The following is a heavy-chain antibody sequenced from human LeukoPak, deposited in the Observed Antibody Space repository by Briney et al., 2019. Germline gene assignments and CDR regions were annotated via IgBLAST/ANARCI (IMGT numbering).Heavy chain of an antibody. Sequence: HPGGSLRLSCAASGFTFSSYWMHWVRQAPGKGLVWVSRINSDGSSTSYADSVKGRFTISRDNAKNTLYLQMNSLRAEDTAVYYCARDTQDIVVVPAAIALRYYYCYGMGVWGKGTTVTVSS. CDR3: ARDTQDIVVVPAAIALRYYYCYGMGV. CDR2: INSDGSST. D-gene: IGHD2-2*02. J-gene: IGHJ6*04. CDR1: GFTFSSYW. V-gene: IGHV3-74*01.